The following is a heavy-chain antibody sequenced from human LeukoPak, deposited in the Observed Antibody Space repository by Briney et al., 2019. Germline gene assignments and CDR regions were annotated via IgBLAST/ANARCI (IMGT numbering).Heavy chain of an antibody. CDR1: GFTFSSYW. V-gene: IGHV3-7*01. CDR3: ARDQGFNSSSWYNWFDP. Sequence: PGGSLRLSCAASGFTFSSYWMSWVRQAPGKGLEWVANIKQDGSEKYYVDSVKGRFTISRDNSKNTLYLQMNSLRAEDTAVYYCARDQGFNSSSWYNWFDPWGQGTLVTVSS. CDR2: IKQDGSEK. D-gene: IGHD6-13*01. J-gene: IGHJ5*02.